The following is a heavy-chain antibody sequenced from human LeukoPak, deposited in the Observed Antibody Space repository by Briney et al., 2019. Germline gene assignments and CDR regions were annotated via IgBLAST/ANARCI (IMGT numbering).Heavy chain of an antibody. CDR3: ARQRVSDTVYYYYMDV. CDR2: IYPGDSDT. D-gene: IGHD4-11*01. V-gene: IGHV5-51*01. CDR1: GYSFTSYW. J-gene: IGHJ6*03. Sequence: GESLKISCKDSGYSFTSYWIGWVRQMPGKGLEWMGIIYPGDSDTRYSPSFQGQVTISADKSISTAYLQWSSLKASDTAMYYCARQRVSDTVYYYYMDVWGKGTTVTVSS.